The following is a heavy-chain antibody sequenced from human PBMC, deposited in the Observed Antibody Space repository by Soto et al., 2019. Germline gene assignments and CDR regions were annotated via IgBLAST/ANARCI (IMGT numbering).Heavy chain of an antibody. Sequence: SETLSLTCTVSGGSISSYYWSWIRQPPGKGLEWIGYIYYSGSTNYNPSLKSRVTISVDTSKNQFSLKLSSVTAADTAVYYCARAASITMIVVVPSWVLFDLWGQGALVTGSS. J-gene: IGHJ5*02. CDR1: GGSISSYY. CDR3: ARAASITMIVVVPSWVLFDL. CDR2: IYYSGST. D-gene: IGHD3-22*01. V-gene: IGHV4-59*01.